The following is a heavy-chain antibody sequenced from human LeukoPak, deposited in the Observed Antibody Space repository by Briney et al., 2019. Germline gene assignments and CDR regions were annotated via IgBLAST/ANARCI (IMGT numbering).Heavy chain of an antibody. CDR2: IYYSGST. D-gene: IGHD2-2*01. Sequence: PSETLSLTCTVSSDSISSYYWSWIRQPPGEGLEWIGYIYYSGSTNYNPSLKSRVTISVDTSKNQFSLKLSSVTAADTAVYYCARQDCSSTSCYAGYYFDYWGQGTLVTVSS. V-gene: IGHV4-59*08. CDR1: SDSISSYY. J-gene: IGHJ4*02. CDR3: ARQDCSSTSCYAGYYFDY.